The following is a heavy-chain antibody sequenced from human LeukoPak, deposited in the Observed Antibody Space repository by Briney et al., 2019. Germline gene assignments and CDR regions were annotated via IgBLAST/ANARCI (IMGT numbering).Heavy chain of an antibody. Sequence: ASVKVSCKASGGTFSRYAINWVRQAPGQGLEWMGGIIPIFGTANYAQKFQGRVTMTTDTSTSTAYMELRSLRSDDTAVYYCARVVWYYYDSSGYFDYWGQGTLVTVSS. D-gene: IGHD3-22*01. CDR3: ARVVWYYYDSSGYFDY. CDR1: GGTFSRYA. CDR2: IIPIFGTA. V-gene: IGHV1-69*05. J-gene: IGHJ4*02.